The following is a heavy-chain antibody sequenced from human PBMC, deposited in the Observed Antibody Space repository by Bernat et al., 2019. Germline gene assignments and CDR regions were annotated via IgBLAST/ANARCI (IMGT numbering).Heavy chain of an antibody. CDR1: GFTFSSYS. D-gene: IGHD6-13*01. J-gene: IGHJ4*02. CDR3: ARVGYSSSSYRLLYYFDY. V-gene: IGHV3-21*01. Sequence: EVQLVGSGGGLVKPGGSLRLSCAASGFTFSSYSMNWVRQAPGKGLEWVSSISSSSSYIYYADSVKGRFTISRDNAKNSLYLQMNSLRAEDTAVYYCARVGYSSSSYRLLYYFDYWGQGTLVTVSS. CDR2: ISSSSSYI.